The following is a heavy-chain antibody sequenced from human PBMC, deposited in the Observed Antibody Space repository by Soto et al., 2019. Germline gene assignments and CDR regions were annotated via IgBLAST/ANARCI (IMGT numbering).Heavy chain of an antibody. V-gene: IGHV4-59*08. CDR1: GDSISSYY. Sequence: QVQLQESGPGLVKPSETLSLTCKVSGDSISSYYWSWIRQPPGKGLEWIGYIYHSGSTDYNPSLKSRVTISADTSTNQFSLRLSSVTAADTAVYYCARQLNAFDYWGQGTLVTVSS. CDR3: ARQLNAFDY. J-gene: IGHJ4*02. CDR2: IYHSGST.